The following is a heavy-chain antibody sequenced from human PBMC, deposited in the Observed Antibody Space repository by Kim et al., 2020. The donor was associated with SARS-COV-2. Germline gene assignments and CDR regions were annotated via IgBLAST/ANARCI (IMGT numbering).Heavy chain of an antibody. J-gene: IGHJ6*02. CDR1: GFTFSSYS. V-gene: IGHV3-48*02. D-gene: IGHD3-22*01. Sequence: GGSLRLSCAASGFTFSSYSMNWVRQAPGKGLEWVSYISSSSSTIYYADSVKGRFTISRDNAKNSLYLQMNSLRDEDTAVYYCARADVGLDYYDSSGYYYHYYYGMDVWGQGTTVTVSS. CDR2: ISSSSSTI. CDR3: ARADVGLDYYDSSGYYYHYYYGMDV.